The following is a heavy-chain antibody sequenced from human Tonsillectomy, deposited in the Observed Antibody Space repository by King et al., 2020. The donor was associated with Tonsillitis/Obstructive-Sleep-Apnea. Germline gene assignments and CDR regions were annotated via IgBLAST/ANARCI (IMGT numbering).Heavy chain of an antibody. D-gene: IGHD2-2*01. CDR3: ARGGNIVVVPGAGARNMLDY. J-gene: IGHJ4*02. Sequence: VQLQQWGAGLLKPSETLSLTCAVYGGSFSGYYWSWIRQPPGKGLEWIGEINHSGSTNYNPSLKSRVTISVDTSKNQFSLKLSSVTAADTAVYYCARGGNIVVVPGAGARNMLDYWGQGTLVTVSS. CDR2: INHSGST. CDR1: GGSFSGYY. V-gene: IGHV4-34*01.